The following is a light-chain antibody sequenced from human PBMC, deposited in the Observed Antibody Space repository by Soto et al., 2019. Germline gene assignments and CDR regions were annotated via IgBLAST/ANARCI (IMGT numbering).Light chain of an antibody. V-gene: IGKV1-5*03. CDR2: KAS. CDR3: QQYNTYLT. CDR1: HSISNW. Sequence: DIQMTQSPSTLSETVGDRVTITCRASHSISNWLAWYQQKPGKAPKLLIHKASSLESGVPSRFSGSGSGTEFTLTISSLQPDDFATYYCQQYNTYLTFGGGTKVDIK. J-gene: IGKJ4*01.